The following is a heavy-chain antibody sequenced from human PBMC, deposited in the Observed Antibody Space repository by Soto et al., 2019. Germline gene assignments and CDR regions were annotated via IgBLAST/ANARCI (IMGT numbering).Heavy chain of an antibody. J-gene: IGHJ2*01. CDR3: ARDNYYESSGSKGWYFDL. CDR1: GHTLTSHW. D-gene: IGHD3-22*01. CDR2: INPIGEST. Sequence: ASGKVSCKASGHTLTSHWMHWVRQAPGQGLEWMGVINPIGESTSYAQKLQGRLTMNRDTSTNTVYMEVGSLRFEDTAVYYCARDNYYESSGSKGWYFDLWGRGTLVTVSS. V-gene: IGHV1-46*04.